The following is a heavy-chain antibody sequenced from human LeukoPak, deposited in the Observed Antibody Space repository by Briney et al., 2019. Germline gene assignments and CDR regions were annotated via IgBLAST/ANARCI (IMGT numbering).Heavy chain of an antibody. D-gene: IGHD6-19*01. J-gene: IGHJ4*02. CDR2: VYYSGNT. CDR1: GGSISSSTYY. V-gene: IGHV4-39*01. Sequence: PSETLSLTCSVSGGSISSSTYYWGWIRQPPGKGLEWIGSVYYSGNTYYNPSLKSRVAISVDMSKNQFSLNLSSVTAADTAVYYCASLYSSGWHSGPSRYFDYWGQGTLVTVSS. CDR3: ASLYSSGWHSGPSRYFDY.